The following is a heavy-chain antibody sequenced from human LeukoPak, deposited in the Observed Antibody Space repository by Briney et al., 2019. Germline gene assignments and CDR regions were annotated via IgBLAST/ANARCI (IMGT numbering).Heavy chain of an antibody. J-gene: IGHJ4*02. CDR2: ISGSGGLT. Sequence: GGSLRLSCPASGFSFSTYAMNWVRQAPGKGLEWVSTISGSGGLTYYADSVKGRFTISRDNSNDTLSLQMNSLRSEDTAVYYCARRAVAGLDYWGQGTLVTVSS. D-gene: IGHD6-19*01. CDR3: ARRAVAGLDY. V-gene: IGHV3-23*01. CDR1: GFSFSTYA.